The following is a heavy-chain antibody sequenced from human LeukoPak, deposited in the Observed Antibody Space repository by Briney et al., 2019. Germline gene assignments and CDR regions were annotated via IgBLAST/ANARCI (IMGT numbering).Heavy chain of an antibody. CDR2: IRSDGSDT. Sequence: GGSLRLSCAASGFTFSDTWMHWVRQAPGEGLVWVSRIRSDGSDTRYAESVKGRFTISRDNSKNTLYLQMNSLRAEDTAVYYCARGPSGYHNTGGQGTLVTVSS. CDR1: GFTFSDTW. V-gene: IGHV3-74*01. J-gene: IGHJ4*02. CDR3: ARGPSGYHNT. D-gene: IGHD5-12*01.